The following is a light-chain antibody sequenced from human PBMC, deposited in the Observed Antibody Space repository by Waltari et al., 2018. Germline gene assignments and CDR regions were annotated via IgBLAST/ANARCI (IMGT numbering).Light chain of an antibody. CDR3: QQRSNRPPRYT. J-gene: IGKJ2*01. V-gene: IGKV3-11*01. CDR2: DAS. CDR1: ESVNTY. Sequence: EIVLTQSPATLSLSPGETATLSCRASESVNTYLAWYQQKPGQAPRLLIYDASDRATGIPARFSVSEFGTDFTLTISSLEPEDFAVYYCQQRSNRPPRYTFGRWTKLEI.